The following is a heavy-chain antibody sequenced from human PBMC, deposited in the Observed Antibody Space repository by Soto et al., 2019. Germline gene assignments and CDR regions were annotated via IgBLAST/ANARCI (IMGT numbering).Heavy chain of an antibody. Sequence: PGGSLRLSCAASRFTFSYYSMNWVRQAPGKGLEWVSYISGGGETIYYADSVRGRFTISRDNAKNSLFLQMNSLRDEDTAVYYCARESKSSKWMPTRYCDSWGQGTQGTVSS. D-gene: IGHD5-12*01. J-gene: IGHJ4*02. CDR3: ARESKSSKWMPTRYCDS. CDR1: RFTFSYYS. V-gene: IGHV3-48*02. CDR2: ISGGGETI.